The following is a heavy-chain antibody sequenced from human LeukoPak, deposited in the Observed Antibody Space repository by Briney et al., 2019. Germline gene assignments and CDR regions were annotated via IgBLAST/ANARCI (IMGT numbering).Heavy chain of an antibody. CDR3: AKDHGGYSYGADFDY. D-gene: IGHD5-18*01. Sequence: PGRSLRLSCAASGFTFSSYAMHWVRQAPGKGLEWVAVISYDGSNKYYADSVKGRFTIPRDNSKNTLYLQMNSLRAEDTAVYYCAKDHGGYSYGADFDYWGQGTLVTVSS. CDR2: ISYDGSNK. J-gene: IGHJ4*02. CDR1: GFTFSSYA. V-gene: IGHV3-30-3*01.